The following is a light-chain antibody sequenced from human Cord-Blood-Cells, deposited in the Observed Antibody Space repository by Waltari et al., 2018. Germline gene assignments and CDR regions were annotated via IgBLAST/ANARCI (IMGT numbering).Light chain of an antibody. CDR3: SSYTSSSTWL. V-gene: IGLV2-14*03. Sequence: QSALTQPASVSGSPGQSITISCTGTSSDVGVYNYVPWYQQHPGKAPTLMIYDVSNRPSGVSNRFSGSKSGNTASLTISGLQAEDEADYYCSSYTSSSTWLFGGGTKLTVL. J-gene: IGLJ3*02. CDR1: SSDVGVYNY. CDR2: DVS.